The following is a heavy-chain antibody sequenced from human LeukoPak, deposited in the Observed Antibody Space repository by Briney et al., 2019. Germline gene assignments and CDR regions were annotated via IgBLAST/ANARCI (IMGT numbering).Heavy chain of an antibody. D-gene: IGHD4-17*01. V-gene: IGHV3-49*03. CDR3: TRNTVTVHFDY. Sequence: HSGRSLRLSCSASGFTFDDYAVSWFRQAPGKGLEWVGFIRSKAFGGTPEYAASVRGRFTISRDDSKSIAYLQMNSLKTEDIAVYYCTRNTVTVHFDYWSQGTLVTVSS. CDR1: GFTFDDYA. CDR2: IRSKAFGGTP. J-gene: IGHJ4*02.